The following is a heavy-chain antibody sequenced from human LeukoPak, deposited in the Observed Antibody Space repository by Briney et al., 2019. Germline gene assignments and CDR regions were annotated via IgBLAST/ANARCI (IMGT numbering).Heavy chain of an antibody. CDR2: IKKDGSEK. Sequence: PGGSLRLSGVASGFSFSNHWMSWVRQAPGKGLEWVANIKKDGSEKNYVASVKGRFTISRDNAKNSLSLELSSLRAEDTAVYFCARSRTSFGGVIMGAFDIWGQGTMVTVSS. J-gene: IGHJ3*02. CDR3: ARSRTSFGGVIMGAFDI. V-gene: IGHV3-7*01. D-gene: IGHD3-3*01. CDR1: GFSFSNHW.